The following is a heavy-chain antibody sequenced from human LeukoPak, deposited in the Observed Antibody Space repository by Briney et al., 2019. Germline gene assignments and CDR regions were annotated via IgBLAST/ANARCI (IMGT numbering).Heavy chain of an antibody. J-gene: IGHJ5*02. Sequence: GGSLRLSCAASGFTFSSYAMHWVRQAPGKGLEWVAVISYDGSNKYYADSVKGRFTISRDNSKNTLYLQMNSLRAEDTAVYYCAKEGSGVDFWSGYYEEYNWFNPWGQGTLVTVSS. CDR2: ISYDGSNK. V-gene: IGHV3-30-3*01. D-gene: IGHD3-3*01. CDR1: GFTFSSYA. CDR3: AKEGSGVDFWSGYYEEYNWFNP.